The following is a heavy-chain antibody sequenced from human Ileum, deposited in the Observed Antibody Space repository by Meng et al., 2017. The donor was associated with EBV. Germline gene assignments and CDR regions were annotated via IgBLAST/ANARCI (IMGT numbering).Heavy chain of an antibody. J-gene: IGHJ4*02. CDR3: VRGPPVGVPGPGDY. V-gene: IGHV1-3*01. D-gene: IGHD2-21*01. CDR2: INVGVGYT. Sequence: VQFVQFGAERKDPGASVKCSSKAYGYAFTSYILHWVRQAPGQRLEWMGWINVGVGYTKYSQKFQGRVTISSDTSATTGYMELSSLRSEDTAVYYCVRGPPVGVPGPGDYWGQGTLVTVSS. CDR1: GYAFTSYI.